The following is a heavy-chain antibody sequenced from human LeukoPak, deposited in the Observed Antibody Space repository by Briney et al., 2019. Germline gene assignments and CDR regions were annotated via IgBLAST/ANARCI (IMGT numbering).Heavy chain of an antibody. Sequence: ASVKVSCKASGYTFTSYYMHWVRQAPGQGLEWMGWISAYNGNSIYAQKLQGRITVTTDTSTSTAYMELRSLTSDDTAVYYCARDQWSSSSQRNIDYWGQGTLVTVSS. CDR1: GYTFTSYY. CDR2: ISAYNGNS. J-gene: IGHJ4*02. D-gene: IGHD6-13*01. CDR3: ARDQWSSSSQRNIDY. V-gene: IGHV1-18*04.